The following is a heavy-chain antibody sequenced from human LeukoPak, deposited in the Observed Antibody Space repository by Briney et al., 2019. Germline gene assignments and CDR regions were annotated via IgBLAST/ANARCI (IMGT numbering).Heavy chain of an antibody. CDR1: GLSFSRYW. V-gene: IGHV3-7*01. J-gene: IGHJ3*02. CDR2: IKQDGSEK. Sequence: TGGSLRLSCAASGLSFSRYWMSWVRQAPGKGLEWVANIKQDGSEKYYVDSVKGRFTISRDNAKNSLYMQMNSLRAEDTAVYYCARDPYDSGGYSEEYGAFDIWGQGTMVTVSS. D-gene: IGHD3-10*01. CDR3: ARDPYDSGGYSEEYGAFDI.